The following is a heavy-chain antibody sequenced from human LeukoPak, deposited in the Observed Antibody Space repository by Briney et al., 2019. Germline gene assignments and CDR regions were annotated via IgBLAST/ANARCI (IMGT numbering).Heavy chain of an antibody. V-gene: IGHV1-2*02. J-gene: IGHJ2*01. Sequence: ASVRVSCKASGYTFTSYGISWVRQAPGQGLEWMGWINPNSGGTNYAQKFQGRVTMTRDTSINTAYMELSRLRSDDTAVYYCARDWHWGFDLWGRGTLVTVSS. CDR3: ARDWHWGFDL. CDR1: GYTFTSYG. CDR2: INPNSGGT.